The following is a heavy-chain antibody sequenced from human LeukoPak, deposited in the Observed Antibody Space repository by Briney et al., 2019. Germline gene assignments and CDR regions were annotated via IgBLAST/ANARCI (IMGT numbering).Heavy chain of an antibody. CDR3: ARDRSWQQLHYYYYYGMDV. CDR1: GDSVSSKSTA. J-gene: IGHJ6*02. D-gene: IGHD6-13*01. Sequence: SQTLSLTCAISGDSVSSKSTAWNWIRQSPSRGLEWLGGTYYRSKWYNDYAVSVKSRITINPDTSKNQFSLQLNSVTPEDTAVYYCARDRSWQQLHYYYYYGMDVWGQGTTVTVSS. V-gene: IGHV6-1*01. CDR2: TYYRSKWYN.